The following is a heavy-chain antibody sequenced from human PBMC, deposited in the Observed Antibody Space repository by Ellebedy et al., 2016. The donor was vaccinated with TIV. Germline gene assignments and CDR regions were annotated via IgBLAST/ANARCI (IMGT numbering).Heavy chain of an antibody. V-gene: IGHV3-30*02. Sequence: PGGSLRLSCAASGFTFSSHAMHWVRQAPGKGLEWVAFIWYDESNTDYADSVKGRFTISRDNSNNTLYLQMNSLRAEDKAVYYCEKDPPKGNWRLDYWGQGTLVTVSS. CDR2: IWYDESNT. CDR1: GFTFSSHA. CDR3: EKDPPKGNWRLDY. J-gene: IGHJ4*02.